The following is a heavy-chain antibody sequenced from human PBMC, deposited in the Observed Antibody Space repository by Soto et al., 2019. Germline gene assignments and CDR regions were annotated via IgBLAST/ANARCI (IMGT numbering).Heavy chain of an antibody. Sequence: QVQLVESGGGVVQPGRSLRLSCAASGFTFSSYAMHWVRQAPGKGLEWVAVISYDGSNKYYADSVKGRFTISRDNSKNTLYLQMNSLRAEDTAVYYCARGSAFWSGEDLDAFDIWGQGTMVTVSS. CDR3: ARGSAFWSGEDLDAFDI. J-gene: IGHJ3*02. D-gene: IGHD3-3*01. CDR1: GFTFSSYA. CDR2: ISYDGSNK. V-gene: IGHV3-30-3*01.